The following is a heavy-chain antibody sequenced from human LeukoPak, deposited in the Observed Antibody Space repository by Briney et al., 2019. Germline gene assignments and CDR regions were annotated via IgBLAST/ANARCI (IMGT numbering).Heavy chain of an antibody. CDR2: MNPNTDKT. Sequence: ASVTVSFKSSVYTFTSSDINWVRQATGQGLEWMGWMNPNTDKTGYARNFQGRVTMTKNISISTAYMEVSSLTYEDTAIYYCARGRPGLASAGIYDFWGQGTLITVSS. CDR3: ARGRPGLASAGIYDF. V-gene: IGHV1-8*01. J-gene: IGHJ4*02. CDR1: VYTFTSSD. D-gene: IGHD6-13*01.